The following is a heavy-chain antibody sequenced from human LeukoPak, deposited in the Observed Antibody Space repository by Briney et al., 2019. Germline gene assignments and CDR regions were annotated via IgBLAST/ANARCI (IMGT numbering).Heavy chain of an antibody. CDR1: GGSLSSYY. D-gene: IGHD5-18*01. J-gene: IGHJ4*02. Sequence: SETLSLTCTVSGGSLSSYYWSWIRQPPGKGLEWIGYIYYSGSTYYNPSLRSRVTISVDTSKNQFSLKLSSVTAADTAVYYCARASGRGYNYGYSYWGQGTLVTVSS. V-gene: IGHV4-59*08. CDR2: IYYSGST. CDR3: ARASGRGYNYGYSY.